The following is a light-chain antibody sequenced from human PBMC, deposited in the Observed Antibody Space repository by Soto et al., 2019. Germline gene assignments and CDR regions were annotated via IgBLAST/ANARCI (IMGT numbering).Light chain of an antibody. CDR1: QSISSY. CDR3: QQSYSTTWT. J-gene: IGKJ1*01. V-gene: IGKV1-39*01. CDR2: AAS. Sequence: DIQMTQSPSSLSASVGDRVTITCRASQSISSYLNWYQQKPGKAPKLLIYAASSLQSGVPSRFSGSGSGTGFTLTISSLQPEDFATYSCQQSYSTTWTFGQGTKVDIK.